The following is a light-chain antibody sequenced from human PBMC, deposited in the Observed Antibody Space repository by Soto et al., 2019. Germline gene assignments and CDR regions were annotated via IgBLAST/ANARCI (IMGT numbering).Light chain of an antibody. J-gene: IGLJ1*01. CDR1: SSNIGAGRD. Sequence: QSVLTQPPSVSGAPGQRVTISCTGSSSNIGAGRDVHWYQQLPGTAPKLLIYGDSNRPSGVPDRFSGSKSGASACLAITGLQAEDEAEYHCLSYDSYLRSPRYVFGTGTKLTVL. CDR2: GDS. V-gene: IGLV1-40*01. CDR3: LSYDSYLRSPRYV.